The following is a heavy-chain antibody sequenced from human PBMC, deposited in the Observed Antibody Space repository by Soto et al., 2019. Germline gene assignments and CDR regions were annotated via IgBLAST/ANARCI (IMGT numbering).Heavy chain of an antibody. CDR2: INSYNGYT. Sequence: QVLLVQSGAEVKKPGASVKVSCKASGYTFTTYGFTWVRQAPGQGLEWMGWINSYNGYTNYAQNFQGRVTMTTDTSTSTAYMDLRSLRSDDTAVYYCARAVQAANAFDIWGQGTMVTVSS. V-gene: IGHV1-18*01. D-gene: IGHD2-2*01. CDR3: ARAVQAANAFDI. J-gene: IGHJ3*02. CDR1: GYTFTTYG.